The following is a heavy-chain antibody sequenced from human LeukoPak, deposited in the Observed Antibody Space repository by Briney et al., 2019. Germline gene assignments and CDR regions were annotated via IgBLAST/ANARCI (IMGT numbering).Heavy chain of an antibody. D-gene: IGHD3-22*01. J-gene: IGHJ4*02. V-gene: IGHV3-33*03. Sequence: GRSLRLSCAASGFTFSRHAMHWVRQAPGKGLEWVAVIWYDGSNKYYADSVKGRSTISRDKSNNTLYLQMNSLRADDTAVYYCAKVTDSSGYFPSDYWGQGTLVTVSS. CDR2: IWYDGSNK. CDR3: AKVTDSSGYFPSDY. CDR1: GFTFSRHA.